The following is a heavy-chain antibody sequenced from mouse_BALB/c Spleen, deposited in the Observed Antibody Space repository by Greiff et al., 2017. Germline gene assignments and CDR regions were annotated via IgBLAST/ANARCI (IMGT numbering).Heavy chain of an antibody. CDR3: ARGEVRNYAMDY. CDR2: IYPGGGYT. D-gene: IGHD2-14*01. J-gene: IGHJ4*01. Sequence: VQLQQSGAELVRPGTSVKISCTASGYTFTNYWLGWVKQRPGHGLEWIGDIYPGGGYTNYNEKFKGKATLTADTSSSTAYMQLSSLTSEDSAVYFCARGEVRNYAMDYWGQGTSVTVSS. V-gene: IGHV1-63*02. CDR1: GYTFTNYW.